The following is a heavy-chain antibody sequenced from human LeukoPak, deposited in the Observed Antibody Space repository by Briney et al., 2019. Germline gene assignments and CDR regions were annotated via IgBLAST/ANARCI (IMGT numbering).Heavy chain of an antibody. CDR1: GGSISSYY. CDR3: ARSIVWNSSGWSFDY. D-gene: IGHD6-19*01. J-gene: IGHJ4*02. CDR2: IYYSGST. V-gene: IGHV4-59*08. Sequence: TSETLSLTCTVSGGSISSYYWSWIRQPPGKGLEWIGYIYYSGSTNYNPSLKSRVTISVDTSKNQISLKLSSVTAADTAVYYCARSIVWNSSGWSFDYWGQGTLVTVSS.